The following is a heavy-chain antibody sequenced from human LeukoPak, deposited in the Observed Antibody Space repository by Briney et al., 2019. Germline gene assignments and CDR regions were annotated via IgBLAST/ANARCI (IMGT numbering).Heavy chain of an antibody. V-gene: IGHV3-20*01. CDR1: GFTFDDYG. D-gene: IGHD2-2*02. CDR3: ARQCSSTSCYTSNYYYYYYMDV. Sequence: GGSLRLSCAASGFTFDDYGMGWVRQAPGKGLEWVSGINWNGGSTGYADSVKGRFTIPRDNAKNSLYLQMNSLRAEDTALYHCARQCSSTSCYTSNYYYYYYMDVWGKGTTVTVSS. J-gene: IGHJ6*03. CDR2: INWNGGST.